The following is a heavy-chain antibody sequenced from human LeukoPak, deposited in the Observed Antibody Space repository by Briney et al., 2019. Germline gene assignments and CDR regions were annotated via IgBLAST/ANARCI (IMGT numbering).Heavy chain of an antibody. V-gene: IGHV3-7*01. CDR1: GFPLSSHW. Sequence: GGSLRLSCAASGFPLSSHWMSWVRQAPGKGLEWVANINQDGSAKYYVASVKGRFTISRDNAKNSMYLQMNSLRAGDTAVYYCARWYIRGTAHQLDYWGQGTLVTVSS. CDR2: INQDGSAK. J-gene: IGHJ4*02. D-gene: IGHD1-14*01. CDR3: ARWYIRGTAHQLDY.